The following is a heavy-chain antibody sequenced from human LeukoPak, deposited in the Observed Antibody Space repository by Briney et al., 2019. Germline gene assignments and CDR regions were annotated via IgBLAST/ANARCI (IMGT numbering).Heavy chain of an antibody. CDR3: ARDLGYCSSTSCYYFDY. Sequence: EASVKVSCKASGYTFTGYYMHWVRQAPGQGLEWMGWINPNSGGTNYAQKFQGRVTMTRDTSISTAYMELSRLRSDDTAVYYCARDLGYCSSTSCYYFDYWGQGTLVTVSS. D-gene: IGHD2-2*01. J-gene: IGHJ4*02. CDR2: INPNSGGT. V-gene: IGHV1-2*02. CDR1: GYTFTGYY.